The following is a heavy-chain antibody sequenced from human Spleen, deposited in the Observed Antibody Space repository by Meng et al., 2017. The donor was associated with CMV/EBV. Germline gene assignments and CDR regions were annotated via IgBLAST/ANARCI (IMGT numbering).Heavy chain of an antibody. CDR3: ARLLYGSGSYRRYNWFDP. D-gene: IGHD3-10*01. CDR1: FGGSW. V-gene: IGHV3-74*01. J-gene: IGHJ5*02. Sequence: FGGSWMHWVRQAPGKGLVWVSRIHRDGRSTSYADSVKVRFTISRDTAKNTLYLQMNSLRAEDTAVYYCARLLYGSGSYRRYNWFDPWGQGTLVTVSS. CDR2: IHRDGRST.